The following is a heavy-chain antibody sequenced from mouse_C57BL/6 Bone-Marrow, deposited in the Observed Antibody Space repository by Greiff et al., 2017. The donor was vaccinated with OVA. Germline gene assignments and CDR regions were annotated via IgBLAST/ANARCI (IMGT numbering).Heavy chain of an antibody. CDR3: ARSGGPYFDY. V-gene: IGHV1-59*01. D-gene: IGHD3-1*01. J-gene: IGHJ2*01. CDR2: IDPSDSYT. Sequence: QVQLQQPGAELVRPGTSVKLSCKASGYTFTSYWMHWVKQRPGQGLEWIGVIDPSDSYTNYNQKFKGKATLTVDTSSSTACMQLSSLTSEDSAVYYCARSGGPYFDYWGQGTTLTVSS. CDR1: GYTFTSYW.